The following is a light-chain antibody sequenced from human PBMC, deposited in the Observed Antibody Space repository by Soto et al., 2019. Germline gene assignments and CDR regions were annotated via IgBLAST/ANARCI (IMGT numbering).Light chain of an antibody. J-gene: IGKJ5*01. CDR2: KAS. Sequence: DIQMTQSPSTLSASVGDRVTITCRASQSISNLLAWYQQKPGRAPTLLIYKASTLERGVPSRFSGSTSGTEFTLTIISLQPDDLATYYCQQYNSYPLTFGQGTRLEIK. V-gene: IGKV1-5*03. CDR1: QSISNL. CDR3: QQYNSYPLT.